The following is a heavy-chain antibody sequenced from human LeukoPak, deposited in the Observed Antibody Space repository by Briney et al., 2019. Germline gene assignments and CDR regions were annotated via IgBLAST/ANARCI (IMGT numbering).Heavy chain of an antibody. J-gene: IGHJ4*02. D-gene: IGHD2-2*01. CDR1: GFTFSSYG. CDR2: ISYDGSNK. CDR3: AKGVVLDARFCYFDY. V-gene: IGHV3-30*18. Sequence: PGGSLRLSCAASGFTFSSYGMHWVRQAPGKGLEWVAVISYDGSNKYYADSVKGRFTISRDNSKNTLYLQMNSLRAEDTAVYYCAKGVVLDARFCYFDYWGQGTLVNVSS.